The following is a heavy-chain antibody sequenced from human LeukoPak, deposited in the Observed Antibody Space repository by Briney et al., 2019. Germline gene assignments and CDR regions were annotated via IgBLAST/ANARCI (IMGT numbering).Heavy chain of an antibody. D-gene: IGHD6-6*01. Sequence: GASVKVSCKASGYTFTSYDINWVRQATGQGLEWMGWMNPNSGNTGYAQKFQGRVTMTRNTSISTAYMELSSLRSEDTAVYYCATSDSSSEIYYYYYMDVWGKGTTVTISS. CDR1: GYTFTSYD. CDR2: MNPNSGNT. V-gene: IGHV1-8*01. J-gene: IGHJ6*03. CDR3: ATSDSSSEIYYYYYMDV.